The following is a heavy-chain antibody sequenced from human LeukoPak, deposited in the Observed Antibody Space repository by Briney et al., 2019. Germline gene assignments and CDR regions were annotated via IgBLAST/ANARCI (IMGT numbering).Heavy chain of an antibody. Sequence: GGSLRLSCAASGFTFSSYGMHWVRQAPGKGLEWVAFIRYDGTNKYYADSVKGRFTISRDSSKNTLYLQMNSLRAEDTAVYYCAKDRAAAFDYWGQGTLVTVSS. CDR3: AKDRAAAFDY. D-gene: IGHD2-15*01. V-gene: IGHV3-30*02. CDR2: IRYDGTNK. CDR1: GFTFSSYG. J-gene: IGHJ4*02.